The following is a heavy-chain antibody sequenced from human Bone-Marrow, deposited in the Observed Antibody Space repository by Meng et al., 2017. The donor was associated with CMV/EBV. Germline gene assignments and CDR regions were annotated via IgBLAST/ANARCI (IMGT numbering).Heavy chain of an antibody. V-gene: IGHV4-59*01. CDR1: GGSISSYY. CDR2: IYYSGST. Sequence: SEILSLTCTVSGGSISSYYCSWIRQPPGKGLEWMGYIYYSGSTNYNPALKSRVTISVDTAKNQFSLKLSSVTAADTAVYYCARDLAYSSSHYNYGMDVWGQGTTVTVSS. D-gene: IGHD6-6*01. CDR3: ARDLAYSSSHYNYGMDV. J-gene: IGHJ6*02.